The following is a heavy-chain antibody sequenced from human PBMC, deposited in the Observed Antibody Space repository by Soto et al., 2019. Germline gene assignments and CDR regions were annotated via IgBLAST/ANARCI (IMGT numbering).Heavy chain of an antibody. J-gene: IGHJ6*02. CDR2: IHSSGST. D-gene: IGHD2-21*02. CDR3: ARFGRGDSYYGMDV. V-gene: IGHV4-4*09. Sequence: KPSETLSLTCTVSGDSISSYYWTWIRQPPGKGLEWIGYIHSSGSTNYNPSFKSRVTMSVETSKNHFSLRLSSVTTADTAVYYCARFGRGDSYYGMDVWGQGTTVTVSS. CDR1: GDSISSYY.